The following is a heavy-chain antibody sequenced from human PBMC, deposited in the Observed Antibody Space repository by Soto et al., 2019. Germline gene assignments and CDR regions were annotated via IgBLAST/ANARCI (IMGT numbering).Heavy chain of an antibody. CDR3: VRVLRYFDWIGDWFDP. Sequence: PGGSLRLSCAASGFTFSSYAMSWVRQAPGKGLEWVSAISGSGGSTYYADSVKGRFTISRDNSKNTLYLQMNSLRAEDTAVYYCVRVLRYFDWIGDWFDPWGQGTLVTVSS. CDR2: ISGSGGST. D-gene: IGHD3-9*01. CDR1: GFTFSSYA. V-gene: IGHV3-23*01. J-gene: IGHJ5*02.